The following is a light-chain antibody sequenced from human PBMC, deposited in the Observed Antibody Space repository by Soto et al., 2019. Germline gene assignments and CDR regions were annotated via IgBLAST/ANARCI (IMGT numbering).Light chain of an antibody. CDR3: QKYNSAPLT. Sequence: MTHSPLSLPVTPGEPASISCRSSQSLLHSNGYNYLAWYQQKPGKIPNLLIYAASTLQAGVPSRFSGSGSGTDFTLTISSLQPEDVAAYYCQKYNSAPLTFGGGTKVDIK. V-gene: IGKV1-27*01. CDR2: AAS. J-gene: IGKJ4*01. CDR1: QSLLHSNGYNY.